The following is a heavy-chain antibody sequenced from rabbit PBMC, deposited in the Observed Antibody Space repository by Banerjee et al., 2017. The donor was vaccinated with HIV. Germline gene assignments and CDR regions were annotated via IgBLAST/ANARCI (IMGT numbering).Heavy chain of an antibody. CDR1: GVSFTISSY. J-gene: IGHJ6*01. CDR2: IDAGSSGFT. CDR3: ARDTATSFSTSGMDL. D-gene: IGHD1-1*01. Sequence: QSLEESGGDLVKPGASLTLTCTASGVSFTISSYTCWVRQAPVKGLEWIACIDAGSSGFTYFATLAKGLFAISKTSSTTVTLQMTRLPAADTATYFCARDTATSFSTSGMDLRGQGTLVPVS. V-gene: IGHV1S40*01.